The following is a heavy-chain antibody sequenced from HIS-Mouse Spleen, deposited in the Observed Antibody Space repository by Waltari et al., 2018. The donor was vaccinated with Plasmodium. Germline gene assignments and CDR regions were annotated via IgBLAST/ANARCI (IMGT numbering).Heavy chain of an antibody. Sequence: QVQLQQWGAGLLKPSETLSLTGAANVGSFSGYYGSWIRQPPGKGLEWIGEINHSGSTNYNPSLKSRVTISVDTSKNQFSLKLSSVTAADTAVYYCARGGIVGATIDYWGQGTLVTVSS. J-gene: IGHJ4*02. CDR3: ARGGIVGATIDY. D-gene: IGHD1-26*01. CDR1: VGSFSGYY. V-gene: IGHV4-34*01. CDR2: INHSGST.